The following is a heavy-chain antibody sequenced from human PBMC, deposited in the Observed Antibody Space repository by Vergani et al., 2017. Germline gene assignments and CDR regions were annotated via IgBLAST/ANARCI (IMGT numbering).Heavy chain of an antibody. CDR3: ASRVPLVRGVDH. Sequence: EVQLVESGGGLVKPGGSLRLSCAASGFTFSSYSMNWVRQAPGKGLEWVASISSSSSYIYYADSVKGRFTISRDNAKNSLYLQMNSLRAEATAVYYCASRVPLVRGVDHWGQGTMVTVSS. D-gene: IGHD6-6*01. CDR1: GFTFSSYS. CDR2: ISSSSSYI. J-gene: IGHJ4*01. V-gene: IGHV3-21*01.